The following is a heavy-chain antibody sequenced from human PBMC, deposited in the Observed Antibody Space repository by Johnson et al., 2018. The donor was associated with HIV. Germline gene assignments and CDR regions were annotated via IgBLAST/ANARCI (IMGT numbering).Heavy chain of an antibody. Sequence: VQLVESGGGVVRPGGSLRLSCAASGFTFDDYGMSWVRQVPGKGLEWVSGINWNGGSTYYADSVEGRFTISRDNSKNTVLLQMNSLRAEDTALYYCARLSGYYVYDAFDIWGQGTMVTVSS. V-gene: IGHV3-20*04. D-gene: IGHD3-3*01. CDR3: ARLSGYYVYDAFDI. J-gene: IGHJ3*02. CDR1: GFTFDDYG. CDR2: INWNGGST.